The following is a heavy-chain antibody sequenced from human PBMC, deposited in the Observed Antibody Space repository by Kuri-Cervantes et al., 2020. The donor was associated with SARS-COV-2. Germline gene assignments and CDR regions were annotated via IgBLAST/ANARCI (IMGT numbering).Heavy chain of an antibody. V-gene: IGHV1-46*01. CDR1: GGTFSSYA. D-gene: IGHD5-12*01. Sequence: ASVKVSCKASGGTFSSYAISWVRQAPGQGLEWMGIINPSGGSTSYAQKFQGRVTMTRDTSTSTVYMELSSLRSEDTAVYYCARDGFSAYDALDIWGQGTMVTVSS. CDR2: INPSGGST. CDR3: ARDGFSAYDALDI. J-gene: IGHJ3*02.